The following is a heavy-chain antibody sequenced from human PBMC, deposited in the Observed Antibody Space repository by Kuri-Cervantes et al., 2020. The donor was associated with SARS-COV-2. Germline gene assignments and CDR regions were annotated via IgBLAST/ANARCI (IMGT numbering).Heavy chain of an antibody. V-gene: IGHV1-69*06. CDR1: GGTFSSYT. CDR3: ARMAGTTTYYYYMDV. Sequence: SVKVSCKASGGTFSSYTINWVRQAPGQGLEWMGGIIPIFGTANYAQKFQGRVTITADKSTSTAYMELSSLRSEDTAVYYCARMAGTTTYYYYMDVWGKGTTVTVSS. CDR2: IIPIFGTA. D-gene: IGHD1-7*01. J-gene: IGHJ6*03.